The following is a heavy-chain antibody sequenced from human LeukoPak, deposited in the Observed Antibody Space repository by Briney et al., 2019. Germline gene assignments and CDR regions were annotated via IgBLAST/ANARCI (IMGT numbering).Heavy chain of an antibody. CDR3: ASSSWSSLQH. Sequence: PPETLSLTCTVSGGSISSSSYYWGWIRQPPRKGLEVIGSIYYSGSTYYNPSLKSRVTISVDTSKNQFSLKLSSVTAADTAVYYCASSSWSSLQHWGQGTLVTVSS. CDR2: IYYSGST. CDR1: GGSISSSSYY. D-gene: IGHD6-13*01. V-gene: IGHV4-39*07. J-gene: IGHJ1*01.